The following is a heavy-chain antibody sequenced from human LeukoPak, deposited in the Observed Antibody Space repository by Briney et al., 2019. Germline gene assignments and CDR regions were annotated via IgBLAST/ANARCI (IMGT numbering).Heavy chain of an antibody. V-gene: IGHV3-21*01. CDR1: GFTFSSYS. Sequence: GGSLRLSCAASGFTFSSYSMNWVRQAPGKGLEWVSSISSSSGYIYYADSVKGRFTISRDNAKNSLYLQMNGLRAEDTAVYYCARSPTYYYDSSGYYGYWGQGTLVTVSS. CDR3: ARSPTYYYDSSGYYGY. CDR2: ISSSSGYI. J-gene: IGHJ4*02. D-gene: IGHD3-22*01.